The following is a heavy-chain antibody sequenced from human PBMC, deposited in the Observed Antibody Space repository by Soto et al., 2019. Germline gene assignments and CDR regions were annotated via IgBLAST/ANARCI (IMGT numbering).Heavy chain of an antibody. J-gene: IGHJ4*02. CDR3: ARPTWRGRPAYFDC. Sequence: PVGSLRLSCAASGLSFSDYDMSWIRQSPGKGLEWLGYISASGTTISIADSVKGRFTISRDNAKNSLYLHMNSLRVDDAAVYYCARPTWRGRPAYFDCWGRGTLVTVSS. CDR2: ISASGTTI. CDR1: GLSFSDYD. V-gene: IGHV3-11*01. D-gene: IGHD3-16*01.